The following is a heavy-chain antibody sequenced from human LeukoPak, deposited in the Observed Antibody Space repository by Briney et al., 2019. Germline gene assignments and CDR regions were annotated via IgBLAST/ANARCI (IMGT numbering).Heavy chain of an antibody. CDR1: GFTFSSYW. J-gene: IGHJ4*02. CDR2: IKQDGSEK. Sequence: GGSLRLSCAASGFTFSSYWMSWVRQAPGKGLEWVANIKQDGSEKYYVDSVKGRFTISRDNAKNSLYLQMNSLRAEDTAVYYCARGRYDYIWGSYRYTGGYYFDYWGQGTLVTVSS. CDR3: ARGRYDYIWGSYRYTGGYYFDY. D-gene: IGHD3-16*02. V-gene: IGHV3-7*01.